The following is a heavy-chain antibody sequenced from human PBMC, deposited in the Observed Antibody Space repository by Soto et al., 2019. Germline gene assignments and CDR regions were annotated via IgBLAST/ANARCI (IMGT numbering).Heavy chain of an antibody. D-gene: IGHD6-19*01. CDR3: ARKWQWLLPFDY. J-gene: IGHJ4*02. CDR1: GGSFSGYY. CDR2: INHSGST. V-gene: IGHV4-34*01. Sequence: QVQLQQWGAGLLKPSETLSLTCAVYGGSFSGYYWSWIRQPPGKGLEWIGEINHSGSTNYNPSLKSRVTISVDTSKNQFSLKLSSVTAADTAVYYCARKWQWLLPFDYWGQGTLVTVSS.